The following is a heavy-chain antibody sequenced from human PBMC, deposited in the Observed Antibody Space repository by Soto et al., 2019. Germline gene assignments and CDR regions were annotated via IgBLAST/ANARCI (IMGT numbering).Heavy chain of an antibody. CDR2: IIPIFGTA. CDR3: ARDHPNWFDP. V-gene: IGHV1-69*13. J-gene: IGHJ5*02. Sequence: ASVKVSCKASGGTFSSYAISWVRQAPGQGLEWMGGIIPIFGTANYAQKFQGRVTITADESTSTAYMELSSLRSEDTAVYYCARDHPNWFDPWGQGTLVTVSS. CDR1: GGTFSSYA.